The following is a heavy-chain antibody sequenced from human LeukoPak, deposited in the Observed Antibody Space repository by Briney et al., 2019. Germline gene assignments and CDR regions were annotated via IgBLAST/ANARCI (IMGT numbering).Heavy chain of an antibody. Sequence: GGSLRLSCAASGFSFSSHTINWVRQAPGKGLEWVSSISSSGSSIYYADSLRGRFTISRDNAKNSLFLQMHSLRAEDTAVYYCATLTTVAHDAFDIWGQGTMVTVSS. D-gene: IGHD4-23*01. CDR3: ATLTTVAHDAFDI. J-gene: IGHJ3*02. V-gene: IGHV3-21*01. CDR2: ISSSGSSI. CDR1: GFSFSSHT.